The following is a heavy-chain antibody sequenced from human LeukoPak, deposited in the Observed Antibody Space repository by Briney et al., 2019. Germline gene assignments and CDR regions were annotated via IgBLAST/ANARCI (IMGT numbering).Heavy chain of an antibody. J-gene: IGHJ6*03. CDR1: GNTFHSYG. CDR2: ISAYSGNT. CDR3: ASGQTVMPPRGYYMDV. Sequence: ASVKVSCKASGNTFHSYGITWVRQVPGQGLEWMGWISAYSGNTKYAQMLQGRVTMTTDTSTSTAYMELRSLRSDDTAVYYCASGQTVMPPRGYYMDVWGKGTTVTVSS. D-gene: IGHD4-17*01. V-gene: IGHV1-18*01.